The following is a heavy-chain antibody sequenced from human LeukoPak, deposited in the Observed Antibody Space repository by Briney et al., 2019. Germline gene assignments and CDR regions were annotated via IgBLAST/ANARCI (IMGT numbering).Heavy chain of an antibody. Sequence: GGSLRLSWAASGLTVTSNYMTWVRQAPGKGLEWVSLIYSGGSTYYADSVKGRFIISRDNSKNTLSLQMKSLRAEDTAVYYCARVRSSGWPYHWFDPWGQGTVVTVSS. CDR2: IYSGGST. CDR3: ARVRSSGWPYHWFDP. D-gene: IGHD6-19*01. J-gene: IGHJ5*02. V-gene: IGHV3-66*01. CDR1: GLTVTSNY.